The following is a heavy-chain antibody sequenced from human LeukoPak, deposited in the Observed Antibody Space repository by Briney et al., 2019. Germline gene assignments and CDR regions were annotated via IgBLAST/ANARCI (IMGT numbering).Heavy chain of an antibody. Sequence: ASVKVSCKASGYSFTDYYIHWVRQAPGQGLEWTGWIDPDSGGTNYAQKFQGRVTMTRDSSNTTAYMELSRLTSDDTAVYYCARDYTSGSYHPDYWGQGTLVTVSS. CDR3: ARDYTSGSYHPDY. CDR2: IDPDSGGT. D-gene: IGHD3-10*01. J-gene: IGHJ4*02. V-gene: IGHV1-2*02. CDR1: GYSFTDYY.